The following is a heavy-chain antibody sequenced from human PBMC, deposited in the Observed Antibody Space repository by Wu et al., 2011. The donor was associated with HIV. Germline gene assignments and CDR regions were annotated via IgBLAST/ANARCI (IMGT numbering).Heavy chain of an antibody. CDR3: VRGLVGAGRYFDF. V-gene: IGHV1-2*02. D-gene: IGHD1-26*01. CDR2: INPNSGGT. Sequence: QVQLVQSGAEVKKPGASVKVSCKTSGYTFTGHYIHWVRQAPGQGPEWMGCINPNSGGTNYEQKFQGRVTMTRDTSINTAYMELSSLRSDDTAVYYCVRGLVGAGRYFDFWGQGTLVSVSS. CDR1: GYTFTGHY. J-gene: IGHJ4*02.